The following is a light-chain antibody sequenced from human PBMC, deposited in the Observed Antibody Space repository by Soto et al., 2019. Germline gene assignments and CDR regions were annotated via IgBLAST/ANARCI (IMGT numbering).Light chain of an antibody. CDR2: DVT. V-gene: IGLV2-14*01. J-gene: IGLJ3*02. Sequence: QSALTQPASVSGSPGQSITISCTGTSSDVGDYDYVSWYQQHPGKAPKLMISDVTSRLSGVSNRFSGSKSGNTASLTISGLQAEDEADYYCSSYTSSSTWVFGGGTKLTVL. CDR1: SSDVGDYDY. CDR3: SSYTSSSTWV.